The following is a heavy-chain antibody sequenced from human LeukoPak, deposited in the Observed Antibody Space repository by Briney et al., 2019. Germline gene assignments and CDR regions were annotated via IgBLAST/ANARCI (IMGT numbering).Heavy chain of an antibody. D-gene: IGHD3-3*01. CDR1: GGTFSSYA. J-gene: IGHJ5*02. V-gene: IGHV1-69*05. CDR3: ARAFLDGPNCCDP. CDR2: IIPIFGTA. Sequence: SVKVSCKASGGTFSSYAISWVRQAPGQGLEWMGGIIPIFGTANYAQKFQGRVTITTDESTSTAYMELSSLRSEDTAVYYCARAFLDGPNCCDPWGQGTLVTVSS.